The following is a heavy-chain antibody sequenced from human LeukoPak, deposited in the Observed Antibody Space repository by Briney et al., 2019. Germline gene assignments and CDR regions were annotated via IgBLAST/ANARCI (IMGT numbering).Heavy chain of an antibody. J-gene: IGHJ4*02. CDR2: IYHTGST. V-gene: IGHV4-4*02. CDR1: GGSISSSNW. Sequence: SETLSLTCAVSGGSISSSNWWIWVRQPPGKGLEWIGEIYHTGSTNYNPSLKSRVSISVDTSKNQFSLKVNSVTAADTAVYYCARQDPRGVIWGQGTLVTVSS. D-gene: IGHD3-10*01. CDR3: ARQDPRGVI.